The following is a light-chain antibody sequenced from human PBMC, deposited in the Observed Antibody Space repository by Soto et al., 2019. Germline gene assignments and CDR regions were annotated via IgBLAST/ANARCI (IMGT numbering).Light chain of an antibody. J-gene: IGLJ1*01. Sequence: QSVLTQPASVSGSPGQSITISCSGNAVSYQLVSWYQQQPGKAPKLILYDLTTRPSGVSNRFSGFKSGTTASLAISGLQAEDEGYYYCCSYVGTSNDVFGTGPKVTAL. CDR3: CSYVGTSNDV. V-gene: IGLV2-23*02. CDR2: DLT. CDR1: GNAVSYQL.